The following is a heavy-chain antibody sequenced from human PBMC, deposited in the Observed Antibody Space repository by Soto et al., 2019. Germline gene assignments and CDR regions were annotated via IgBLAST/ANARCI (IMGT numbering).Heavy chain of an antibody. CDR2: IYHSGST. V-gene: IGHV4-30-2*01. D-gene: IGHD5-12*01. CDR3: AAGGGLPRYY. J-gene: IGHJ4*02. Sequence: QLQLQETGSGLVKLSQTLSLTCAVSGGSISSGGYSWSWIRQPPGKGLEWIGYIYHSGSTYYNPSLKSRVTISVARSKNQFSLKLSSVTAADTAVYYCAAGGGLPRYYWGQGTLVTVSS. CDR1: GGSISSGGYS.